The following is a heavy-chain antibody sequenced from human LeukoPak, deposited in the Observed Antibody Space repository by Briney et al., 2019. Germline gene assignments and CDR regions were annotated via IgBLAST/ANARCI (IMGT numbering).Heavy chain of an antibody. Sequence: SETLSLTCTVFGYSISSGYYWGWIRQPPGKGLEWIGSIYHSGSTYYNPSLKSRVTISVDTSKNQFSLKVTSVPAADTAVYYCARRTTYFGWLPSESPSCFDYWGQGTLVTVSS. CDR2: IYHSGST. CDR1: GYSISSGYY. CDR3: ARRTTYFGWLPSESPSCFDY. D-gene: IGHD3-9*01. J-gene: IGHJ4*02. V-gene: IGHV4-38-2*02.